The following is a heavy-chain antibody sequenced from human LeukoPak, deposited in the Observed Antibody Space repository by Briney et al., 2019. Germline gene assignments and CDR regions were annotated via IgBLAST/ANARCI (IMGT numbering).Heavy chain of an antibody. D-gene: IGHD3-10*01. V-gene: IGHV3-66*04. Sequence: GGSLRLSCEASGFSVSTNYMSWVRQAPGKGLEWVSVIYSGDSTYYADSVKGRFTISRDNSKNTLYLQMNSLRAEDTAVYYCARQGSYYGYFDYWGQGTLVTVSS. CDR3: ARQGSYYGYFDY. J-gene: IGHJ4*02. CDR2: IYSGDST. CDR1: GFSVSTNY.